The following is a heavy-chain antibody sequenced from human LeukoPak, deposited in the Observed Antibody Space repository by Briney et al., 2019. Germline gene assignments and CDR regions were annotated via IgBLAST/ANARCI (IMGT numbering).Heavy chain of an antibody. V-gene: IGHV3-30-3*01. CDR1: GFTFSSYA. Sequence: PGRSLRLSCAASGFTFSSYAMHWVRQAPGKELEWVAVISYDGSNKYYADSVKGRFTISRDNSKNTLYLQMNSLRAEDTAVYYCARSGGVKVGATTGKGLGAFDIWGQGTMVTVSS. D-gene: IGHD1-26*01. J-gene: IGHJ3*02. CDR2: ISYDGSNK. CDR3: ARSGGVKVGATTGKGLGAFDI.